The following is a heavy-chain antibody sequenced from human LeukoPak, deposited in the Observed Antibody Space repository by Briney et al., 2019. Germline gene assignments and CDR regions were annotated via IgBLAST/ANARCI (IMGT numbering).Heavy chain of an antibody. CDR3: WCGGDIKTPTDY. V-gene: IGHV3-43*01. CDR1: GFTFDDYT. J-gene: IGHJ4*02. D-gene: IGHD2-21*01. CDR2: ITWDGGST. Sequence: PGGSLRLSCAASGFTFDDYTMHWVRQAPGKGLEWVSHITWDGGSTYYADSVKGRFTISRDNSKNSLYLQMNSLRTEDTALYYCWCGGDIKTPTDYWGQGTLVTVSS.